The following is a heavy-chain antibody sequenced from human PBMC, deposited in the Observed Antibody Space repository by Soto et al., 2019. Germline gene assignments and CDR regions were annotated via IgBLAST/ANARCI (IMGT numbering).Heavy chain of an antibody. CDR2: INYSGST. Sequence: SETLSLSCTVSGGSISYYYWSWIRQPPGKGLEWIGYINYSGSTNYNPSLKSRVSISIATSKNHFSLKLSSVSAADTAVYYCARQDDILTGVDYWGQGTLVTVSS. V-gene: IGHV4-59*08. CDR3: ARQDDILTGVDY. D-gene: IGHD3-9*01. CDR1: GGSISYYY. J-gene: IGHJ4*02.